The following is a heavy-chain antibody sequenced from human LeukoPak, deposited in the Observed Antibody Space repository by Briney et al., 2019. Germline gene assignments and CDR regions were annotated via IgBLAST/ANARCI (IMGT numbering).Heavy chain of an antibody. CDR1: GFTFSSYS. V-gene: IGHV3-21*01. CDR2: ISSSSSYI. D-gene: IGHD6-19*01. J-gene: IGHJ4*02. CDR3: ARDPPSSGWPGSFDY. Sequence: GGSLRLSCAASGFTFSSYSMNWVRQAPGKGQEWVSSISSSSSYIYYADSVKGRFTISRDNAKNSLYLQMNSLRAEDTAVYYCARDPPSSGWPGSFDYWGQGTLVTVSS.